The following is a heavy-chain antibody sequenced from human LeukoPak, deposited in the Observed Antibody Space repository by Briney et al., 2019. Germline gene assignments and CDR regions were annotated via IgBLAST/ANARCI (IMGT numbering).Heavy chain of an antibody. J-gene: IGHJ4*02. Sequence: PSETLSLTCTVSGGSTTSSSYYWDWIRQSPGKGLQWIGSIYFTGNTYYNASLKSQVSISIDTSKNRFSLKLTSVTAADTAVYYCARQTGSGLFILPGGQGTLVTVSS. CDR2: IYFTGNT. V-gene: IGHV4-39*01. CDR3: ARQTGSGLFILP. CDR1: GGSTTSSSYY. D-gene: IGHD3/OR15-3a*01.